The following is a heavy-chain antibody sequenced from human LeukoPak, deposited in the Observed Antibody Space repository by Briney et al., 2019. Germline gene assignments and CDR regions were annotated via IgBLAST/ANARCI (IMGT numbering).Heavy chain of an antibody. V-gene: IGHV3-7*01. J-gene: IGHJ3*02. CDR3: AGDEGWTFDI. D-gene: IGHD5-24*01. CDR2: IKQDGSDK. CDR1: GFSFSTHW. Sequence: PGGSLRLSCAASGFSFSTHWMSWFRQAPGKGLEWVALIKQDGSDKHYVDSVKGRFTISRDNAKNSLYLQMNGLRADDTAVYYCAGDEGWTFDIWGQGTKVTVSS.